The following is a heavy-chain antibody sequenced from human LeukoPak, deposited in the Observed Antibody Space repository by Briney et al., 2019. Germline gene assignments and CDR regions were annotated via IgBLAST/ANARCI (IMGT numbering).Heavy chain of an antibody. CDR3: ARALGYYYDSSGYYSWFDP. V-gene: IGHV1-18*01. CDR1: GYTFTSYG. J-gene: IGHJ5*02. CDR2: ISAYNGNT. Sequence: ASVKVSCKASGYTFTSYGISWVRQAPGQGLEWMGWISAYNGNTNYAQKLQGRVTMITDTSTSTAYMELRSLRSDDTAVYYCARALGYYYDSSGYYSWFDPWGQGTLVTVSS. D-gene: IGHD3-22*01.